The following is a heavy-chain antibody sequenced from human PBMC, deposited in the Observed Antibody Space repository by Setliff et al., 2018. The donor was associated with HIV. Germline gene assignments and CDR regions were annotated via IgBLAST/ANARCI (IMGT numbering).Heavy chain of an antibody. Sequence: SETLSLTCTVSGGSISSSSYYWGWIRQPPGKGLEWIGSIYYSGSTHYNPSLKSRVTISVDTSKNQFSLKLSSVTAADTAVYYCARLYYLVGNWFDPWGQGTLVTVSS. D-gene: IGHD2-2*01. CDR3: ARLYYLVGNWFDP. J-gene: IGHJ5*02. CDR2: IYYSGST. V-gene: IGHV4-39*01. CDR1: GGSISSSSYY.